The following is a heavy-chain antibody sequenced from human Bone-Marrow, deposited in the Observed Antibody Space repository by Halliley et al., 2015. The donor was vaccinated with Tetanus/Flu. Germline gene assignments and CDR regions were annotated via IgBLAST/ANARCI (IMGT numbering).Heavy chain of an antibody. CDR3: ARHYCGGDCPYGNNWFDP. V-gene: IGHV3-33*05. CDR2: SFDGNEE. J-gene: IGHJ5*02. D-gene: IGHD2-21*02. Sequence: SFDGNEEKYAGSVKGRFTVSRDNSRDTLYLQMNSLRAEDTAVYYCARHYCGGDCPYGNNWFDPWGQGTLVTVSS.